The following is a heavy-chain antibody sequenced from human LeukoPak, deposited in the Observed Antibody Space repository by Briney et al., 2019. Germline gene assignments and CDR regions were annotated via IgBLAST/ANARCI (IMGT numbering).Heavy chain of an antibody. V-gene: IGHV1-8*01. CDR2: MNPNSGNT. D-gene: IGHD3-10*01. J-gene: IGHJ4*02. Sequence: ASVKVSCKASGGTFTSYDINWVRQATGQGLEWMGWMNPNSGNTGYAQKFQGRVTMTRNTSISTAYMELSSLRSEDTAVYYCALLWFGELLFFDYWGQGTLVTVSS. CDR3: ALLWFGELLFFDY. CDR1: GGTFTSYD.